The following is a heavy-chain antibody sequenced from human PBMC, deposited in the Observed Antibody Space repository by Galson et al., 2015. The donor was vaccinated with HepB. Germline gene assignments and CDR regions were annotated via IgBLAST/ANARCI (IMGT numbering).Heavy chain of an antibody. CDR3: ARDKYGDYEKGSRGNWFDP. J-gene: IGHJ5*02. V-gene: IGHV1-46*01. CDR1: GYTFTSYY. Sequence: SVKVSCKASGYTFTSYYMHWVRQAPGQGLEWMGIINPSGGSTSYAQKFQGRVTMTRDTSTSTVYMELSSLRSEDTAVYYCARDKYGDYEKGSRGNWFDPWGQGTLVTVSS. D-gene: IGHD4-17*01. CDR2: INPSGGST.